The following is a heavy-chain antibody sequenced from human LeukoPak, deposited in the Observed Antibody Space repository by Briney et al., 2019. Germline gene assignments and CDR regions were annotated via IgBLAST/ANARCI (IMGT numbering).Heavy chain of an antibody. J-gene: IGHJ4*02. V-gene: IGHV1-3*03. CDR1: GYTFTSYA. CDR3: ARGRYSGSYLTGDY. CDR2: INAGNGNT. D-gene: IGHD1-26*01. Sequence: GASVTVSCKASGYTFTSYAMHWVRQAPGQRLEWMGWINAGNGNTKYSQEFQGRVTITRDTSASTAYMELSSLRSEDMAVYYCARGRYSGSYLTGDYWGQGTLVTVSS.